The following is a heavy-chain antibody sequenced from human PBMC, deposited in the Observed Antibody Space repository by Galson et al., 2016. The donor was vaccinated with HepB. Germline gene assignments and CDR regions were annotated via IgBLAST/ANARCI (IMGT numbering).Heavy chain of an antibody. CDR1: GFTFSNYG. J-gene: IGHJ6*02. V-gene: IGHV3-30*05. CDR2: ISSDGSNK. Sequence: SLRLSCAASGFTFSNYGMSWVRQAPGKGLEWVAVISSDGSNKYYADSVKGRFTISRDNSKNTLYLQMNSLRAEDTAVHYCGMDVWGQGTAVTVSS. CDR3: GMDV.